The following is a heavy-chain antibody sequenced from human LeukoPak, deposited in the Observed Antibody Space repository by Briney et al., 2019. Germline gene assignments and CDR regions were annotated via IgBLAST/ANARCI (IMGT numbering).Heavy chain of an antibody. J-gene: IGHJ4*02. CDR1: GFTFSSYA. D-gene: IGHD6-13*01. CDR3: ARGGSSSWYSLYYFDY. V-gene: IGHV3-30*04. CDR2: ISYDGSKK. Sequence: GGALRLSCAASGFTFSSYAMHWVRQAPGKGVEGGAVISYDGSKKYYADSVKGRFTISRDNSKNTLYLQMNSLRAEDTAVYYCARGGSSSWYSLYYFDYWGQGTLVTVSS.